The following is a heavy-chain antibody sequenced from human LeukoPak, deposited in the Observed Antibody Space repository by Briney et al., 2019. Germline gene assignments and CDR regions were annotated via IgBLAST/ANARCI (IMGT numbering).Heavy chain of an antibody. CDR3: TRDGSVAGD. V-gene: IGHV3-48*04. Sequence: GXXLXXSXAASGVSFSVYXMNWVRQAPGXGLEWLSYISSSSNVIYYADSVKGRFTISRDDAKNSLYLQMNSLRAEDTAVYYCTRDGSVAGDCGQGTLVTVSS. CDR1: GVSFSVYX. D-gene: IGHD6-19*01. CDR2: ISSSSNVI. J-gene: IGHJ4*02.